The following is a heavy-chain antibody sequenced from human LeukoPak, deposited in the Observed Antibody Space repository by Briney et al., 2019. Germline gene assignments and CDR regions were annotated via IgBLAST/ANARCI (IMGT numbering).Heavy chain of an antibody. J-gene: IGHJ5*02. CDR1: GYTFTSYG. CDR3: ARDWDEQQLSNWFDP. CDR2: INAGNGIT. D-gene: IGHD6-13*01. Sequence: AAVKVSCKASGYTFTSYGMHWVRQAPGQRLEWMGWINAGNGITKYSQKFQGRVTITRDTSASTAYMELSSLRSEDTAVYYCARDWDEQQLSNWFDPWGQGTLVTVSS. V-gene: IGHV1-3*01.